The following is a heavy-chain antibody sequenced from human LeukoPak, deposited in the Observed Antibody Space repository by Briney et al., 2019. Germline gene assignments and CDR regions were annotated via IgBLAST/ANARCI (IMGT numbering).Heavy chain of an antibody. V-gene: IGHV4-59*01. CDR2: IYYSGST. J-gene: IGHJ5*02. D-gene: IGHD3-9*01. CDR3: ARGVLRYFDWLSLPPYNWFDP. Sequence: SETLSLTCTVSGGSISSYYWSWIRQPPGKGLEWIGYIYYSGSTNYNPSLKSRVTISVDTSKNQFSLKLSSVTAADTAVYYCARGVLRYFDWLSLPPYNWFDPWGQGTLVTVSS. CDR1: GGSISSYY.